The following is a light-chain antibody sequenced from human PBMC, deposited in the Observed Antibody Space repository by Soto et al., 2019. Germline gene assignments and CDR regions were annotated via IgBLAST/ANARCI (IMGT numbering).Light chain of an antibody. Sequence: EIVLTQSPATLSLSPGERATLSGGASQSVSSYLAWYQQKPGQAPRLLIYDASNRATGIPARFSGSGSGTEFTLTISGLQSEDFATYYCQQYNNWPVTFGGGTRWIS. J-gene: IGKJ4*01. V-gene: IGKV3-11*01. CDR1: QSVSSY. CDR3: QQYNNWPVT. CDR2: DAS.